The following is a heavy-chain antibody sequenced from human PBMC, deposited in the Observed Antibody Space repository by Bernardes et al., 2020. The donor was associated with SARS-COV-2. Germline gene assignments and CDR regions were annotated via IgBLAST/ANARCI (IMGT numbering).Heavy chain of an antibody. CDR3: ARSDARYSSGWYFIHRGVTIDY. J-gene: IGHJ4*02. CDR1: GFTFSSYA. Sequence: GGSLRLSCAASGFTFSSYAMHWVRQAPGKGLEWVAVISYDGSNKYYADSVKGRFTISRDNSKNTLYLQMNSLRAEDTAVYYCARSDARYSSGWYFIHRGVTIDYWGQGTLVTVSS. V-gene: IGHV3-30*01. D-gene: IGHD6-19*01. CDR2: ISYDGSNK.